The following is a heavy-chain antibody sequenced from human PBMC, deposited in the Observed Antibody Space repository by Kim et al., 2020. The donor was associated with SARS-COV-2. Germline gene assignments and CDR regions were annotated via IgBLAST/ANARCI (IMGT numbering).Heavy chain of an antibody. Sequence: GGSLRLSCAASGFTFSSYSMNWVRQAPGKGLEWVSSISSSSSYIYYADSVKGRFTISRDNAKNSLYLQMNSLRAEDTAVYYCARDQTGDNWFDPWGQGTLVTVSS. D-gene: IGHD3-16*01. J-gene: IGHJ5*02. CDR1: GFTFSSYS. CDR2: ISSSSSYI. V-gene: IGHV3-21*01. CDR3: ARDQTGDNWFDP.